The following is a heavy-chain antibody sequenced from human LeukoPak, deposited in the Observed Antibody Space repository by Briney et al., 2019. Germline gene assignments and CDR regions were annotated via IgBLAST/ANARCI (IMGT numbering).Heavy chain of an antibody. D-gene: IGHD3-10*01. CDR1: GYTFTGYY. Sequence: ASVKVSCKASGYTFTGYYMHWVRQAPGQGLEWMGWINPNSGGTNYAQKFQGWVTMTRDTSISTAYMELSRLTSDDTAVYYCARGDLLLWFGELYYYYGMDVWGQGTTVTVSS. J-gene: IGHJ6*02. CDR3: ARGDLLLWFGELYYYYGMDV. CDR2: INPNSGGT. V-gene: IGHV1-2*04.